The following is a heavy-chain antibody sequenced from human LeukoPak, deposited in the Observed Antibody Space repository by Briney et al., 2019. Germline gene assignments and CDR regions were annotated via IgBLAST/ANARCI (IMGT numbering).Heavy chain of an antibody. CDR3: TTDRGYYYDSTRTWYAFDI. V-gene: IGHV7-4-1*02. Sequence: ASVKVSCKASGYTFTSYAMNWVRQAPGQGLEWMGWINTNTGNPTYAQGFTGRFVFSLDTSVSTAYLQISSLKAEDTAVYYCTTDRGYYYDSTRTWYAFDIWGQGTMVTVSS. CDR1: GYTFTSYA. CDR2: INTNTGNP. J-gene: IGHJ3*02. D-gene: IGHD3-22*01.